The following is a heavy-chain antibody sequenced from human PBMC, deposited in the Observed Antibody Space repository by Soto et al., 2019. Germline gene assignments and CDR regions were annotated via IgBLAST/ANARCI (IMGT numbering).Heavy chain of an antibody. CDR1: GYTFTSYA. V-gene: IGHV1-3*01. Sequence: QVQLVQSGAEVKKPGASVKVSCKASGYTFTSYAMHWVRQAPGQRLEWMGWINAGNGNTKYSQKFQGRVTITRDTSASTAYMELSRLISEDKAAYYCARDYAGYPDYWGQGTLVTVS. CDR2: INAGNGNT. CDR3: ARDYAGYPDY. J-gene: IGHJ4*02. D-gene: IGHD3-16*01.